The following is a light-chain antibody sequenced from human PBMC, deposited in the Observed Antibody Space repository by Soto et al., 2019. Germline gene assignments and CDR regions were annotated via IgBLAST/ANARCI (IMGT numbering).Light chain of an antibody. CDR3: LLSYSGAWV. J-gene: IGLJ3*02. V-gene: IGLV7-46*01. Sequence: QAVVTQEPSLTVSPGGTVTLTCGSSTGAVTSGHDPYWFQQKPCQAPRTLIYDTSNKHSWTPARFSGSLLGGKAALTLSGAQPEDEAEYYCLLSYSGAWVFGGGTKVTVL. CDR2: DTS. CDR1: TGAVTSGHD.